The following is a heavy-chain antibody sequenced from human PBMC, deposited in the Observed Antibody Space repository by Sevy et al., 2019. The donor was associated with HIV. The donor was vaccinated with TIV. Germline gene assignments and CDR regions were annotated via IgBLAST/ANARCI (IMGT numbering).Heavy chain of an antibody. V-gene: IGHV3-30*03. D-gene: IGHD6-19*01. CDR2: ISYDGSNK. CDR1: GFTFSSYS. CDR3: ALPPVAWPFDI. J-gene: IGHJ3*02. Sequence: GESLKISCAASGFTFSSYSMHWVRQAPGKGLEWVAVISYDGSNKYYADSVKGRFTISRDNSKNTLYLQMNSLRAEDTAVYYCALPPVAWPFDIWGQGTMVTVSS.